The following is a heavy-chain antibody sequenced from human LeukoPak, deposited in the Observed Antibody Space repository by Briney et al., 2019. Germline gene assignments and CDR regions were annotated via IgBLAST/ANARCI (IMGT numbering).Heavy chain of an antibody. J-gene: IGHJ5*02. Sequence: GGSLRLSCAASGFTVRSNYMSWVRQAPGKGLEWVSIIYSGGGTYYADSVKGRFTISRDNSKNTVYLQMNSLRAEDAAVYYCARLAGFGVVVISWGQGTLVTVSS. V-gene: IGHV3-66*04. CDR2: IYSGGGT. CDR1: GFTVRSNY. CDR3: ARLAGFGVVVIS. D-gene: IGHD3-22*01.